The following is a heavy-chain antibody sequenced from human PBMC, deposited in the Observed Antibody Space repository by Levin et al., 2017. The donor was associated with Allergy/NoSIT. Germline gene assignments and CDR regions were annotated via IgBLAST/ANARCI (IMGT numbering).Heavy chain of an antibody. Sequence: GSLRLSCAASAFSFSSYAMSWVRQAPGKGLEWVSAISGSGGRTYYADSVKGRFTISRDNSKNTLFLQMNSLRAEDTAVYYCAKEGSGGSYGIYWGQGTLVTVSS. CDR3: AKEGSGGSYGIY. J-gene: IGHJ4*02. V-gene: IGHV3-23*01. D-gene: IGHD1-26*01. CDR2: ISGSGGRT. CDR1: AFSFSSYA.